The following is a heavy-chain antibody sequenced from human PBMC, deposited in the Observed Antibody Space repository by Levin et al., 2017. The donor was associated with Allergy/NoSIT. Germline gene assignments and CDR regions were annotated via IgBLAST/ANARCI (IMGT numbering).Heavy chain of an antibody. CDR1: GGSISSGGYS. CDR2: IYHSGST. D-gene: IGHD3-3*01. V-gene: IGHV4-30-2*01. Sequence: SETLSLTCAVSGGSISSGGYSWSWIRQPPGKGLEWIGYIYHSGSTYYNPSLKSRVTISVDRSKNQFSLKLSSVTAADTAVYYCARGVFWSGYLDYWGQGTLVTVSS. CDR3: ARGVFWSGYLDY. J-gene: IGHJ4*02.